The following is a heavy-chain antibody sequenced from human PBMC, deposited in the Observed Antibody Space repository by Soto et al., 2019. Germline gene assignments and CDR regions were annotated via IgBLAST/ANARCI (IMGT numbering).Heavy chain of an antibody. D-gene: IGHD3-9*01. J-gene: IGHJ3*02. CDR3: ARSDFDWLLSDI. V-gene: IGHV4-31*03. CDR2: IYYSGST. CDR1: GGSISSGGYY. Sequence: SETLSLTCTVSGGSISSGGYYWSWIRQHPGKGLEWIGYIYYSGSTYYNPSLKSRVTISVDTSKNQFSLKLSSVTAADTAVYYCARSDFDWLLSDIWGQGTMVTVSS.